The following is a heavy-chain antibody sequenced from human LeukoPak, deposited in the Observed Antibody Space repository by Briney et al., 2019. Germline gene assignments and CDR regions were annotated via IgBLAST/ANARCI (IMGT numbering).Heavy chain of an antibody. CDR2: XXSGGST. CDR1: GFTVSSNY. V-gene: IGHV3-66*01. D-gene: IGHD3-22*01. J-gene: IGHJ4*02. Sequence: GGSLRLSCAASGFTVSSNYMSWVRQAPGKGLEWVSVXXSGGSTYYADSAKGRFTISRDNSKNTLYLQMNSLRAEDTAVYYCARDANPYYYXSXXSPYWGQGTLVTVSS. CDR3: ARDANPYYYXSXXSPY.